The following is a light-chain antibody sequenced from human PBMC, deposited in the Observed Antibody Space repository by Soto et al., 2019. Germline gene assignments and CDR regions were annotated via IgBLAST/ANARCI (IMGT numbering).Light chain of an antibody. CDR2: EVN. CDR3: LSHSGSSNV. Sequence: QSALTQPPSASGYPGQSVAISCTGTSRDVGASDYVSWYQQHSGKAPKLLLYEVNKRPSGVPDRFSGSKSGNTASLTVSALQADDEADYYCLSHSGSSNVLGTGTKLTVL. V-gene: IGLV2-8*01. CDR1: SRDVGASDY. J-gene: IGLJ1*01.